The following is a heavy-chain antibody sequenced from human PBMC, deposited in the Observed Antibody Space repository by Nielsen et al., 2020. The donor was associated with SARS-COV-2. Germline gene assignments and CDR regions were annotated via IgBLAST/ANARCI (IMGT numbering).Heavy chain of an antibody. CDR2: ISYDGRSK. CDR1: GFTLSSHA. Sequence: GGSLRLSCAASGFTLSSHAMHWVRQAPGKGLEWMAVISYDGRSKHYADAEKGRLTISRDNSKNTLYLQMDRLRPEDTAVYYCARDRWSSGRDDLQYWGLGTLVTVSS. J-gene: IGHJ4*02. CDR3: ARDRWSSGRDDLQY. D-gene: IGHD6-19*01. V-gene: IGHV3-30*04.